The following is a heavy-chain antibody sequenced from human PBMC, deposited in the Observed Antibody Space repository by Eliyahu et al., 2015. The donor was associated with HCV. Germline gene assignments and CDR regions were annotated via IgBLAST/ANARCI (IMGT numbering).Heavy chain of an antibody. CDR3: ATEASLVRGLIDY. J-gene: IGHJ4*02. Sequence: QVRLQESGPGLVKPSGTLSLTCAVSGGSISSTNWWIWVRQSPGKGLEWIGEIFHTGNTNYNPSLKSRVTISIDKPKNQFSLKLTSVTAADTAVYYCATEASLVRGLIDYWGQGTLVTVSS. V-gene: IGHV4-4*02. D-gene: IGHD3-10*01. CDR1: GGSISSTNW. CDR2: IFHTGNT.